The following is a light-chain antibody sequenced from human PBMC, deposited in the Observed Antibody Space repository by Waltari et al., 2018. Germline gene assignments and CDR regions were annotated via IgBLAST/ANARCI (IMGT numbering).Light chain of an antibody. CDR1: QTIGSH. J-gene: IGKJ1*01. CDR2: GAS. Sequence: EIVMTQSPATLSVSPGERFTLSCRASQTIGSHLAWYQQKPGQPPRFLISGASTRATGIPARFSGSGSGTEFTLTISSLQSEDFAVYYCHQYNSWPKTFGQGTRVEIK. V-gene: IGKV3-15*01. CDR3: HQYNSWPKT.